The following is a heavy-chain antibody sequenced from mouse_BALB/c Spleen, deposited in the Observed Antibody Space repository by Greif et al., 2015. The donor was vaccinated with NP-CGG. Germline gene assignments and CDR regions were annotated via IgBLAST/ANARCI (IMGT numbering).Heavy chain of an antibody. D-gene: IGHD2-2*01. CDR3: ARDDGYYWYFDV. J-gene: IGHJ1*01. CDR2: SRNKANDYTT. Sequence: EVKLVESGGGLVQPGGSLRLSCATSGFTFSDFYMEWVRQPPGKRLEWIAASRNKANDYTTEYSASVKGRFIVSRDTSQSILYLQMNALRAGDTAIYYCARDDGYYWYFDVWGAGTTVTVSS. V-gene: IGHV7-1*02. CDR1: GFTFSDFY.